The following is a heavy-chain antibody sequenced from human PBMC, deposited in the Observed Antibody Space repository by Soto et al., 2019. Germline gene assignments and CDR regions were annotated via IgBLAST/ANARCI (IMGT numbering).Heavy chain of an antibody. V-gene: IGHV3-15*07. Sequence: PGGSLRLSCAASGFTFSNAWMNWVRQAPGKGLEWVGRIKSKTDGGTTDYAAPVKGRFTISRDDSKNTLYLQMNSLKTEDTAVYYCTSGDYYYYYGMDVWGQGTTVTVSS. CDR3: TSGDYYYYYGMDV. CDR1: GFTFSNAW. J-gene: IGHJ6*02. D-gene: IGHD4-17*01. CDR2: IKSKTDGGTT.